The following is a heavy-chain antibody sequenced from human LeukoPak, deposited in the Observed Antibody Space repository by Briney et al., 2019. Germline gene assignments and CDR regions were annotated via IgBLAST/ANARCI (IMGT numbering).Heavy chain of an antibody. CDR2: INWNGGST. D-gene: IGHD2-2*01. V-gene: IGHV3-20*04. J-gene: IGHJ6*02. CDR3: AREIVWVGPAATGLDV. Sequence: PGGSLRLSCAASGVTFGVYGMSWVRQAPGKGLEWVSGINWNGGSTGYADSVKGRFTISRDNAKNSLYLQMNSLRAEDTALYYGAREIVWVGPAATGLDVWGQGTTVTVSS. CDR1: GVTFGVYG.